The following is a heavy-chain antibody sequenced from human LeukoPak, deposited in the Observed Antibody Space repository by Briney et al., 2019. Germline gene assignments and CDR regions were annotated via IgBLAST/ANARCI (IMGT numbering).Heavy chain of an antibody. Sequence: PWGSLRLSCAASGFTFSTFGMHWVRQAPGKGLEWVAAISYHGSFQYYTDSVRGRFTISRDNSKNTLFLQMNSLTADDTALYYCAKEDWDNSAWYGRIEYWGQGTPVTVSS. J-gene: IGHJ4*02. CDR2: ISYHGSFQ. CDR3: AKEDWDNSAWYGRIEY. CDR1: GFTFSTFG. D-gene: IGHD6-19*01. V-gene: IGHV3-30*18.